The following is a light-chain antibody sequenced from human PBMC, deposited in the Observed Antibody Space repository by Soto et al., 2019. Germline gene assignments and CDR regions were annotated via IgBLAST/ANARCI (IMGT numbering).Light chain of an antibody. CDR3: HQYCTSRA. Sequence: ESGLTQSPGTLSLSPGERATLSCRASQRVSSNYLAWYQQRPGQAPRLLIYGGSNRATGIPDRFSGSGSGSDFTITISILEPEDFAVYYCHQYCTSRAFGQGSKVEIK. CDR1: QRVSSNY. V-gene: IGKV3-20*01. CDR2: GGS. J-gene: IGKJ1*01.